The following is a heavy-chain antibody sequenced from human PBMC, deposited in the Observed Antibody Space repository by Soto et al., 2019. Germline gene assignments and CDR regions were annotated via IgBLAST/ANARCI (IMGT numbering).Heavy chain of an antibody. Sequence: QVQLQQWGAGLLKPSETLSLTCAVYGGSFSGYYWTWIRQPPGTGLEWIGEINHSGSTNYNPSLTSRVTISVDTSKNQCSLKLTSVTAADTAVYYCARDKITGLFDYWGQGNLVTVSS. CDR3: ARDKITGLFDY. J-gene: IGHJ4*02. D-gene: IGHD2-8*02. CDR2: INHSGST. V-gene: IGHV4-34*01. CDR1: GGSFSGYY.